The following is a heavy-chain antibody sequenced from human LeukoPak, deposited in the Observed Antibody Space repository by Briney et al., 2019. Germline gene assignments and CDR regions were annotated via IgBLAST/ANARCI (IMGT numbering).Heavy chain of an antibody. CDR3: ARDGSGYSYGPTDYYFDY. D-gene: IGHD5-18*01. Sequence: GGSLRLSCAASGFTFSDHAMSWVRQAPGKGLEWVSSISSSSYIYYADSVKGRFTISRDNAKNSLYLQMNSLRAEDTAVYYCARDGSGYSYGPTDYYFDYWGQGTLVTVSS. CDR2: ISSSSYI. V-gene: IGHV3-69-1*01. J-gene: IGHJ4*02. CDR1: GFTFSDHA.